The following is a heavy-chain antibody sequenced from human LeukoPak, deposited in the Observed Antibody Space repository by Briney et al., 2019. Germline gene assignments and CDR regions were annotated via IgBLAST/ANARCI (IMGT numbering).Heavy chain of an antibody. Sequence: SETLSLTCSVSGGSMSPHYWRWIRRPPGKGLECMGYIHYTGITNYNPSLRSRLTISLDMSTNQFSLNLDSVTAADTAVYYGARLGVVGDLLYWGQGVLVTVSS. CDR3: ARLGVVGDLLY. V-gene: IGHV4-59*11. CDR1: GGSMSPHY. D-gene: IGHD3-16*01. J-gene: IGHJ4*02. CDR2: IHYTGIT.